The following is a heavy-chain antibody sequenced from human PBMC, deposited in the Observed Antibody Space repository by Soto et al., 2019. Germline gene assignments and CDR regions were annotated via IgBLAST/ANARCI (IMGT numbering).Heavy chain of an antibody. J-gene: IGHJ4*02. Sequence: QITLKESGPTLVKPTQTLTLTCTFSGFSLSTRGVAVGWIRQPPGKALEWLALIYWDDDEGYSPSLKSRLTTTKDTPKNPVVLTMTNMAPLDTAPYFCAHRRRGFIYYFDYWGQGTLCTVSS. CDR2: IYWDDDE. D-gene: IGHD3-10*01. CDR1: GFSLSTRGVA. V-gene: IGHV2-5*02. CDR3: AHRRRGFIYYFDY.